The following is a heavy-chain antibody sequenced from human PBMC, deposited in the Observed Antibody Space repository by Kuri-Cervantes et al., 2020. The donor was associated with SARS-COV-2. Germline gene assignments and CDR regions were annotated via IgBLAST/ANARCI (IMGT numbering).Heavy chain of an antibody. CDR2: IDWDDDK. CDR1: GFSLRDSGVR. V-gene: IGHV2-70*04. D-gene: IGHD3-22*01. CDR3: ARIRLRSYYDSSGYYEGADY. Sequence: SGPTLVKPTQTLTLTCTFSGFSLRDSGVRVSWIRQSPGKALEWLARIDWDDDKFYSASLKTRLTISKDTSKNQVVLTMTNMDPVDTATYYCARIRLRSYYDSSGYYEGADYWGQGTLVTVSS. J-gene: IGHJ4*02.